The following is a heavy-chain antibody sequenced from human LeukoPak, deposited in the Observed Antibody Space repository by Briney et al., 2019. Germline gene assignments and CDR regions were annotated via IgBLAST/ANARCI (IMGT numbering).Heavy chain of an antibody. J-gene: IGHJ5*02. V-gene: IGHV3-43D*04. D-gene: IGHD3-22*01. CDR2: ISWDGGNT. CDR3: AKGKWLLLS. CDR1: GFTFKHYA. Sequence: GGSLRLSCAASGFTFKHYAMHWVRQAPGKGLEWVCLISWDGGNTNYADSVKGRFTISRDNSKNSLYLQMNSLRTEDTALYYCAKGKWLLLSWGQGTLVTVSS.